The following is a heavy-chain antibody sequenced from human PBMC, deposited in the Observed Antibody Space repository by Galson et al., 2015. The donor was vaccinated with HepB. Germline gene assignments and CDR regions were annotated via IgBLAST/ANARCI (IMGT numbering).Heavy chain of an antibody. Sequence: TLSLTCTVSGASVSNTANYWVWIRQPPGKGLEWLGTLHYTVSTYYNPSLKSRVSMSVDTSMNQIPLKLTSVTAADTAVYYCARRRDDYGDYMDYWGQGTLVTVSS. CDR2: LHYTVST. V-gene: IGHV4-39*01. CDR1: GASVSNTANY. J-gene: IGHJ4*02. CDR3: ARRRDDYGDYMDY. D-gene: IGHD4-17*01.